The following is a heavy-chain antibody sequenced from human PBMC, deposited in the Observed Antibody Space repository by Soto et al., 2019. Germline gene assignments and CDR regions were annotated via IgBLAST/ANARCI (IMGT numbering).Heavy chain of an antibody. Sequence: QVQLVESGGGLVKPGGSLRLSCAASGFTFSDYYMSWIRQAPGKGLEWVSYISSRSSYTNYAESVKGRFTISRDKAKNSLYMQMNSLRAEDTTVYYCAIDKEGVGILTGNSYYGMDVWGQGTTVTVSS. CDR1: GFTFSDYY. CDR2: ISSRSSYT. J-gene: IGHJ6*02. D-gene: IGHD3-9*01. CDR3: AIDKEGVGILTGNSYYGMDV. V-gene: IGHV3-11*05.